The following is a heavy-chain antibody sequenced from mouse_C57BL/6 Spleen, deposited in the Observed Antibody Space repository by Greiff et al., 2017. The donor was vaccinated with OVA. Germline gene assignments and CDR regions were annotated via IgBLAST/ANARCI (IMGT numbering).Heavy chain of an antibody. J-gene: IGHJ1*03. Sequence: QVQLQQPGAELVKPGASVKLSCKASGYTFTSYWMHWVKQRPGQGLEWIGMIHPNSGSTNYNEKFKSKATLTVDKSSSTAYMQLSSLTSEDSAVYYCAFPHGNYWYFDVWGTGTTVTVSS. CDR2: IHPNSGST. CDR3: AFPHGNYWYFDV. D-gene: IGHD2-1*01. V-gene: IGHV1-64*01. CDR1: GYTFTSYW.